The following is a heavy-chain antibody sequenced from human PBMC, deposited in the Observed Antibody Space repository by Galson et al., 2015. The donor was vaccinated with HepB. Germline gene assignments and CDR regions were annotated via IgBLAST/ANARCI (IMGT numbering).Heavy chain of an antibody. J-gene: IGHJ4*02. CDR1: GFTFSGSD. CDR2: IRSKANNYET. Sequence: SLRLSCAASGFTFSGSDIHWVRQASGKGPEWVGRIRSKANNYETSYVPSLKGRFTISRDDSKNMVYLHMKSLKTEDTAVYYCSRMGDLYGYGSRWGQGTLVTVSS. CDR3: SRMGDLYGYGSR. D-gene: IGHD6-13*01. V-gene: IGHV3-73*01.